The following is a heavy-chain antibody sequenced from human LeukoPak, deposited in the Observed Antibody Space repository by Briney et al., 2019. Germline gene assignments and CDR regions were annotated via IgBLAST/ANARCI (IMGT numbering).Heavy chain of an antibody. CDR2: IYYSGST. J-gene: IGHJ3*02. D-gene: IGHD1-26*01. CDR1: GGSISRYY. Sequence: SETLSLTCTVSGGSISRYYWSWIRQPPGKGLEWIGYIYYSGSTNYNPSLKSRVTISVDTSKKQFSLKLSSVTAADTAFYYCARYIVSYPHDAFDIWGQGTMVTVSS. V-gene: IGHV4-59*01. CDR3: ARYIVSYPHDAFDI.